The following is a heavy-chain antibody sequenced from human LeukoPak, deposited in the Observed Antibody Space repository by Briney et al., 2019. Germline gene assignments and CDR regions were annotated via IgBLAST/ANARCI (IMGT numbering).Heavy chain of an antibody. Sequence: SQTLSLTCTVSGGSISSGSYYWSWIRQHPGKGLEWIGYIYYSGSTYYNPSLKSRVTISVDTSKNQFSLKLSSVTAADTAVYYCASIQSSYYYDSSGGFDIWGQGTMVTVSS. D-gene: IGHD3-22*01. CDR2: IYYSGST. J-gene: IGHJ3*02. CDR1: GGSISSGSYY. CDR3: ASIQSSYYYDSSGGFDI. V-gene: IGHV4-31*03.